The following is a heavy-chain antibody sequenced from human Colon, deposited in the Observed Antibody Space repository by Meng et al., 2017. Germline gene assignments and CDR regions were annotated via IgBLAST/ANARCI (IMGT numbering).Heavy chain of an antibody. V-gene: IGHV4-4*02. Sequence: APLPESGPGLVQLSGTLSLTCAVSGGSITTNSYWVCVRQSPEQGLEWIGQIDHRGDPYYNPSLKSRVTMSVDRSKSQVSLQLTSVTAADTAVYYCARHGGYYQDYWGQGPLVTVSS. J-gene: IGHJ4*02. CDR1: GGSITTNSY. D-gene: IGHD4-23*01. CDR3: ARHGGYYQDY. CDR2: IDHRGDP.